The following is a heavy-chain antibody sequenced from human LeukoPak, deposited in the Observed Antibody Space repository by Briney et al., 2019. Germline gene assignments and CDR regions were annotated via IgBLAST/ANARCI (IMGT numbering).Heavy chain of an antibody. CDR2: IIPIFGTA. CDR1: GGTFSSYA. CDR3: ARSRITMIVVARDAFDI. D-gene: IGHD3-22*01. Sequence: SVKVSCKASGGTFSSYAISWVRQAPGQGLEWMGGIIPIFGTANYAQKFQGRVTITADKSTSIAYMELSSLRSEDTAVYYCARSRITMIVVARDAFDIWGQGTMVTVSS. J-gene: IGHJ3*02. V-gene: IGHV1-69*06.